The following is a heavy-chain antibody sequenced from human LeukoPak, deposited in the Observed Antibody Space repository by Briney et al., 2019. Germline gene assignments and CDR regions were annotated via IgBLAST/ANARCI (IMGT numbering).Heavy chain of an antibody. CDR1: GGTFSSYA. J-gene: IGHJ4*02. D-gene: IGHD3-22*01. CDR3: ARDKNYDSSGYYYY. CDR2: IIPIFGIA. Sequence: GASVKVSCKASGGTFSSYAISWVRQAPGQGLEWMGRIIPIFGIANYAQKFQGRVTITADKSTSTAYMELSSLRSEDTAVCYCARDKNYDSSGYYYYWGQGTLVTVSS. V-gene: IGHV1-69*04.